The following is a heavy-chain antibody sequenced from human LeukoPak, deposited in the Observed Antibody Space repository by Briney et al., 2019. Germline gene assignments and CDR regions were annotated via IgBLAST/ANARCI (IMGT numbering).Heavy chain of an antibody. CDR1: GFTFSSYG. CDR2: ISYDGSNK. Sequence: GGSLRLSCAASGFTFSSYGMHWVRQAPGKGLEWVAVISYDGSNKYYADSVKGRFTISRDNSKNTLYLQMNSLRAEDTAVYYCAEDRDGDLFDYWGQGTLVTVSS. J-gene: IGHJ4*02. D-gene: IGHD7-27*01. V-gene: IGHV3-30*18. CDR3: AEDRDGDLFDY.